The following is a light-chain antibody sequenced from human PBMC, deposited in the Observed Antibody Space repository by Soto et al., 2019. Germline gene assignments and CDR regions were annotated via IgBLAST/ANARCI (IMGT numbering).Light chain of an antibody. CDR2: GAS. CDR1: QSVRSY. J-gene: IGKJ1*01. CDR3: QQYNIWPGT. Sequence: EIVMTQSPGTLSVSAGEGATLSCRASQSVRSYLAWYQHKPGQSPRLLIYGASTRATGIPARFSGSGSGTEFSLTISSLQSEDFAVYYCQQYNIWPGTFGQGTKVEI. V-gene: IGKV3-15*01.